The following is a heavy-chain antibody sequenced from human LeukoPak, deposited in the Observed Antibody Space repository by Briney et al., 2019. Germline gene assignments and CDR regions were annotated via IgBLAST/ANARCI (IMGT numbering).Heavy chain of an antibody. CDR2: IYYSGST. V-gene: IGHV4-39*07. D-gene: IGHD1-14*01. Sequence: PSETLSLTCTVSGGSISSSSYYWGWIRQPPGKGLEWIGSIYYSGSTYYNPSLKSRVTISIDTSKNQFSLKLSSVTAADTAVYYCARDGRFPPEVLPRYFDSWGQVTLVTVSS. CDR3: ARDGRFPPEVLPRYFDS. J-gene: IGHJ4*02. CDR1: GGSISSSSYY.